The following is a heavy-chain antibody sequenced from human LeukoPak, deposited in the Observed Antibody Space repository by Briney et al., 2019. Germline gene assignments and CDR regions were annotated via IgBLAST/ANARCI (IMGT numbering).Heavy chain of an antibody. Sequence: ASVKVSCKASGYTFTSYDISWVRQAPGQGLEWMGWISTYNDNTHYAQKLQGRVTMTTDTFTSTVYMELKSLGSDDTAVYYCARIQSRIIAARPGNPAFDYWGRGTLVTVSS. D-gene: IGHD6-6*01. CDR1: GYTFTSYD. CDR2: ISTYNDNT. J-gene: IGHJ4*02. V-gene: IGHV1-18*01. CDR3: ARIQSRIIAARPGNPAFDY.